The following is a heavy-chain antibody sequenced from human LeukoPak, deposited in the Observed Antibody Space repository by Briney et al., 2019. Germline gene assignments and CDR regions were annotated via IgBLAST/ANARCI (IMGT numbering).Heavy chain of an antibody. CDR1: GGSISRDDYY. D-gene: IGHD2-15*01. CDR2: IYYNGNT. CDR3: ARAPTVVVVAATSAWFDP. V-gene: IGHV4-31*03. Sequence: SQTLSLTCTVSGGSISRDDYYWSWIRRHPGKGVERIGYIYYNGNTYYNPSLKSRVTISIDTSKNQFSLKLRSVTAADTAFYYCARAPTVVVVAATSAWFDPWGQGALVTVSS. J-gene: IGHJ5*02.